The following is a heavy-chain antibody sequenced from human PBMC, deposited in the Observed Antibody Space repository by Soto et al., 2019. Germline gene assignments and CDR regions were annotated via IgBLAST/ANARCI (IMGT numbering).Heavy chain of an antibody. V-gene: IGHV4-31*03. D-gene: IGHD6-13*01. CDR1: GCSISSGGYY. CDR3: ARDWGRAGCFDY. CDR2: IYYSGST. J-gene: IGHJ4*02. Sequence: QVQLQESGPGLVKPSQTLSLTCTVSGCSISSGGYYWSWIRQHPGKGLEWIGDIYYSGSTYYNPSLKSRVTISVDTSKNQLSLKLSSVTAADTAVYYCARDWGRAGCFDYWGQGTLVTVSS.